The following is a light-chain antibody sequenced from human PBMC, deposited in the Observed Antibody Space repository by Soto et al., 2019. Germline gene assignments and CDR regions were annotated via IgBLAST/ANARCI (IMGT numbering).Light chain of an antibody. CDR1: QSLLHSNGHTY. Sequence: DIVMTESPLCLPVTPGEQASISFRSSQSLLHSNGHTYLEWYLQKPGQSPQLLIYFVSNRASGVPDRFSGSGSGTDFTLTISRVEAEEVGVYYCMQALQTRTFGQGTKVDIK. CDR2: FVS. J-gene: IGKJ1*01. CDR3: MQALQTRT. V-gene: IGKV2-28*01.